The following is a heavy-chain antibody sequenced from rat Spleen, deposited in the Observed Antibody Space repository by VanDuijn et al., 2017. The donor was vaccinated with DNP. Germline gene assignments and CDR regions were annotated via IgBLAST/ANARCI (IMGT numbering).Heavy chain of an antibody. Sequence: EVQLVESGGGLVQPGRSLKLSCAASGFTFSDYYMAWVRQGPKKGLEWVAYISYAGSSAYSGDAVKGRFTISRDNAKSTLYLQMNSLRSEDTATYYCARGNYPGINTFDYWGQGVMVTVSS. CDR3: ARGNYPGINTFDY. D-gene: IGHD1-4*01. CDR2: ISYAGSSA. V-gene: IGHV5-22*01. J-gene: IGHJ2*01. CDR1: GFTFSDYY.